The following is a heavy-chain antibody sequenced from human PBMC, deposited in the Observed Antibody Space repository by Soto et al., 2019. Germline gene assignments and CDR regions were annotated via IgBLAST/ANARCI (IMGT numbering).Heavy chain of an antibody. Sequence: EVQVVESGGTLVQPEGSLRLSCAAAGFTFTNYWMHWVRQAPGKGLVWVSRINGDGSNAFYADSVKGRFTISRDNAKKTVYLQMNSLRAEDTAIYDCARGIQYRYGMDVWGQGTTVTVSS. D-gene: IGHD4-4*01. J-gene: IGHJ6*02. CDR2: INGDGSNA. V-gene: IGHV3-74*01. CDR3: ARGIQYRYGMDV. CDR1: GFTFTNYW.